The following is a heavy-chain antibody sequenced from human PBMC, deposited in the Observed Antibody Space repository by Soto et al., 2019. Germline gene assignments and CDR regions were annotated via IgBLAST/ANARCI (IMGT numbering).Heavy chain of an antibody. D-gene: IGHD4-17*01. CDR3: AKPPHDYFPDY. V-gene: IGHV3-23*01. CDR1: RFTVISYG. J-gene: IGHJ4*02. Sequence: SHRHSFAASRFTVISYGITRVRQARGKGLEWASTISSSGGSTSYAGSVKGRFTISRDNSKNTLYLQMNSLRAEDTAVYYCAKPPHDYFPDYWGQGTLVSV. CDR2: ISSSGGST.